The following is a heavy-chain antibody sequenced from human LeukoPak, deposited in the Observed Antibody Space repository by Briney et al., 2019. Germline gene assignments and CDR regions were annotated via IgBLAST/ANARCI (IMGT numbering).Heavy chain of an antibody. CDR2: IYYSGST. CDR3: AREVRGYSYGYFDY. D-gene: IGHD5-18*01. Sequence: SQTLSLTCTVSGGSISSGDYYWSWIRQPPGKGLEWIGYIYYSGSTYYNPSLKSRVTISVDTSKNQFSLKLSSVTAADTAVYYSAREVRGYSYGYFDYWGQGTLVTVSS. V-gene: IGHV4-30-4*01. J-gene: IGHJ4*02. CDR1: GGSISSGDYY.